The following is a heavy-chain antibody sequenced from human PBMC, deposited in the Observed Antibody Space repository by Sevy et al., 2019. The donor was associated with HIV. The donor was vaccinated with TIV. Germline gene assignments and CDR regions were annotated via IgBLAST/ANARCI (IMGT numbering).Heavy chain of an antibody. CDR3: AKDIGCGWGQGCYYSGMDV. CDR2: ISWNSGNI. V-gene: IGHV3-9*01. CDR1: GFKFNDFA. Sequence: GGSLRLSCAASGFKFNDFAMHWVRQAPGKGLEGVSGISWNSGNIDYEDSVKGRFTISRDNAKNSLYLQMNSLRTEDTALYYCAKDIGCGWGQGCYYSGMDVWGQGTTVTVSS. D-gene: IGHD2-21*01. J-gene: IGHJ6*02.